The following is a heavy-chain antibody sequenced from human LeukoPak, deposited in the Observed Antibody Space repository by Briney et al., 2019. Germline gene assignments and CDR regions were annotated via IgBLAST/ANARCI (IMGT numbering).Heavy chain of an antibody. CDR3: AKDLFYGDYAGPDY. CDR1: GFTFSSYG. J-gene: IGHJ4*02. CDR2: IRYDGSNK. V-gene: IGHV3-30*02. D-gene: IGHD4-17*01. Sequence: QSRGCLRVSCAAPGFTFSSYGMYSVRQAPGKGLEWVAFIRYDGSNKYYADSVKGRFTISRDNSKNTLYLQMNSMRAEDTAVYYCAKDLFYGDYAGPDYWGQGTLVTVSS.